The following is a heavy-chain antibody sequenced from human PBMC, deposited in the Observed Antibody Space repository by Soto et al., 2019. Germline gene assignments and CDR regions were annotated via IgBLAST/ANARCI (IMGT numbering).Heavy chain of an antibody. CDR1: GYTFTSYA. Sequence: QVQLVQSGAEEKKPGASVKVSCKASGYTFTSYAMHWVRQAPGQRLEWMGWINAGNGNTKYSQKFQCRVTITRDTSASTAYMELSSLRSEDTAVYYCASSYCSGGSCYDYYYGMDVWGQGTTVTVSS. J-gene: IGHJ6*02. CDR2: INAGNGNT. V-gene: IGHV1-3*05. D-gene: IGHD2-15*01. CDR3: ASSYCSGGSCYDYYYGMDV.